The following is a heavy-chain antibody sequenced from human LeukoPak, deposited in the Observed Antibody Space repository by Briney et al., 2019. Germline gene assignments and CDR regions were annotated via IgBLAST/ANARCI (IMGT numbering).Heavy chain of an antibody. CDR1: GFTFRSCW. V-gene: IGHV3-7*01. CDR2: IHRDGNEK. CDR3: AKDLLNLDENSGHYYRRDGDS. Sequence: RGGSLRLSCAASGFTFRSCWMSWVRKAPGKGLGLGTNIHRDGNEKYYVDSEKGRYTISRDNATNALYPQMRSLRAEDTLRYYCAKDLLNLDENSGHYYRRDGDSGAKGTLVTVST. J-gene: IGHJ5*01. D-gene: IGHD3-22*01.